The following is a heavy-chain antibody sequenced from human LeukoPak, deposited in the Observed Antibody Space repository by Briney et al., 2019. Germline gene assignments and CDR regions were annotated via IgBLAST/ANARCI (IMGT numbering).Heavy chain of an antibody. D-gene: IGHD5-12*01. Sequence: PGGTLRLSCAASGFTFSSYGMSWVRQAPGKGLEWVSAISGSGGSTYYADSVEGRFTISRDNSKNTLYLQMNSLRAEDTAVYYCAKEATGYSGYDYEYYFDYWGQGTLVTVSS. J-gene: IGHJ4*02. V-gene: IGHV3-23*01. CDR2: ISGSGGST. CDR1: GFTFSSYG. CDR3: AKEATGYSGYDYEYYFDY.